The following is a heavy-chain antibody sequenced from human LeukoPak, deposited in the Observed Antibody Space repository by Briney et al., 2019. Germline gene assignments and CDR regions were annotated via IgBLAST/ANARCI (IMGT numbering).Heavy chain of an antibody. D-gene: IGHD3-22*01. Sequence: PGGSLRLSCAASGFTFSSYSMNWVRQAPGKGLEWVSCISSSSSTIYYADSVKGRFTISRDNAKNSLYLQMNSLRAEDTAVYYCAREDSSGYYQYYFDYWGQGTLVTVSS. J-gene: IGHJ4*02. CDR3: AREDSSGYYQYYFDY. V-gene: IGHV3-48*01. CDR2: ISSSSSTI. CDR1: GFTFSSYS.